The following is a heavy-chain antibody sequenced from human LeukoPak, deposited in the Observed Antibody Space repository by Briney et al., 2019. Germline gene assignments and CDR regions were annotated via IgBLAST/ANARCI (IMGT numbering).Heavy chain of an antibody. CDR2: IYQSAST. V-gene: IGHV4-4*02. D-gene: IGHD1-26*01. CDR3: ARHQVGVNTFDY. Sequence: PSGTLSLTCAVPGDAITSRHWWSWVRQPPGKGLEWIGEIYQSASTNYNPSLQNRVTIAVDWSNNQFSLGLSSVTAADTAVYYCARHQVGVNTFDYWGQGILVTVSS. J-gene: IGHJ4*02. CDR1: GDAITSRHW.